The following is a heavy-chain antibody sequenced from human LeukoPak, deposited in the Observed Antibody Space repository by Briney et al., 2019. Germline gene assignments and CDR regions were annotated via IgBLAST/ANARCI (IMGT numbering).Heavy chain of an antibody. D-gene: IGHD3-22*01. V-gene: IGHV1-2*02. CDR2: INPNGGDT. CDR3: ARGWYYDSTGGYYFDY. CDR1: GYTFTGYC. Sequence: GASVKVSCKASGYTFTGYCMYWVRQAPGQGLEWMGWINPNGGDTKYAQKFQGRVTMTRDTSINTAYMEMSSLTSDDTAVYYCARGWYYDSTGGYYFDYWGQGTLVTVSS. J-gene: IGHJ4*02.